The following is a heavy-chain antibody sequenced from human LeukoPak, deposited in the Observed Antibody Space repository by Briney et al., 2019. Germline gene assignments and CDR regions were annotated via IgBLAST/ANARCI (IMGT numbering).Heavy chain of an antibody. J-gene: IGHJ5*02. CDR3: ARDSSEYCGGDCYPEKGFDP. Sequence: ASVKVSCKASGYTFTSYAMNWVRQAPGQGLEWMGWINTNTGNPTYAQGFTGRFVFSLDTSVSTAYLQISSLKAEDTAVYYCARDSSEYCGGDCYPEKGFDPWGQGILVTVSS. CDR2: INTNTGNP. V-gene: IGHV7-4-1*02. D-gene: IGHD2-21*02. CDR1: GYTFTSYA.